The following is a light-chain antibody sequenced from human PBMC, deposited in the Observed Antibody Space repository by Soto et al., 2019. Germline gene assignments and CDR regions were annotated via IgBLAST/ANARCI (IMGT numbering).Light chain of an antibody. Sequence: QSALTQPASVSGSPGQSITISCTGTSSDVGGYNYVSWYQQHPGKAPKLMIYDVSNRPSGVSNRFSGSKSGNTASLTISGLQAEDEADYYCSSYTSSINYVFGTGTQLTVL. CDR3: SSYTSSINYV. J-gene: IGLJ1*01. CDR2: DVS. CDR1: SSDVGGYNY. V-gene: IGLV2-14*01.